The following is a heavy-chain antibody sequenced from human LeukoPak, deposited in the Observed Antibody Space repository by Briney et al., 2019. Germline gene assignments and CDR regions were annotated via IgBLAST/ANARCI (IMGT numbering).Heavy chain of an antibody. Sequence: SETLSLTCTVSGGSLSSFHWSWIRQPPGKGPEWIGYIYYGGSTNYNPPLESRVTISVDTSKNQFSLRLSSVTAADTAVYYCARHLDYFGSGTYEYWGQGTLVTVSS. CDR3: ARHLDYFGSGTYEY. J-gene: IGHJ4*02. D-gene: IGHD3-10*01. CDR2: IYYGGST. CDR1: GGSLSSFH. V-gene: IGHV4-59*08.